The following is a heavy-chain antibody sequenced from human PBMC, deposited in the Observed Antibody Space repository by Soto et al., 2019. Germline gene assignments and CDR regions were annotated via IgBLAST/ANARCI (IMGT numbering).Heavy chain of an antibody. J-gene: IGHJ5*02. CDR2: IYYSGST. CDR3: ARQSCSSTSCYSWVSWFDP. V-gene: IGHV4-59*08. D-gene: IGHD2-2*01. CDR1: GGSISSYY. Sequence: QVQLQESGPGLVKPSETLSLTCTVSGGSISSYYWSRIRQPPGKGLEWIGYIYYSGSTKYNPSLKSRVTISVDTSKNQLSLKLSSVTAADTAVYYCARQSCSSTSCYSWVSWFDPWGQGTLVTVSS.